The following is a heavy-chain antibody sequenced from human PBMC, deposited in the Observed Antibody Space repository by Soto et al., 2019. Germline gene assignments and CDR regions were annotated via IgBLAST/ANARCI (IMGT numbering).Heavy chain of an antibody. CDR3: AHKGGGDRILDY. Sequence: QITLKESGPTLVKPTQTLTLTCTFSGFSLSTSGVGVGWIRQPPGKALEWLVLIYWDDAKEYSPSLKSRLTITKDTSKNQVVLIMTNMDPVDTATYYCAHKGGGDRILDYWGQGTLVTVSS. CDR1: GFSLSTSGVG. CDR2: IYWDDAK. V-gene: IGHV2-5*02. D-gene: IGHD3-16*01. J-gene: IGHJ4*02.